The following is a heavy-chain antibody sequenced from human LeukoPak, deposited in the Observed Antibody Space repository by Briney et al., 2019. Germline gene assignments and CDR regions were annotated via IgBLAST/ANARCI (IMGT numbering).Heavy chain of an antibody. CDR1: GFSLNTCS. D-gene: IGHD1-26*01. CDR3: ARDPYSGNYGNYYYYYMDV. V-gene: IGHV3-48*04. CDR2: ISSSSTTI. J-gene: IGHJ6*03. Sequence: GGSLRLSCAASGFSLNTCSMNWVRQAPGKGLEWVSYISSSSTTIYYADSVKGRFTISRDNAKNSVYLQMNSLRAEDTALYFCARDPYSGNYGNYYYYYMDVWGKGTTVTISS.